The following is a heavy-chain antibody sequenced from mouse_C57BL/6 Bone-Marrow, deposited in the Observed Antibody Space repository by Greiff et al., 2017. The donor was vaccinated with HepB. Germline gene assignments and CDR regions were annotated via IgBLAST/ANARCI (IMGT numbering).Heavy chain of an antibody. V-gene: IGHV5-4*01. CDR3: ARDIPQIYYEYDGFAY. CDR1: GFTFSSYA. CDR2: ISDGGSYT. Sequence: EVKLMESGGGLVKPGGSLKLSCAASGFTFSSYAMSWVRQTPEKRLEWVATISDGGSYTYYPDNVKGRFTISRDNAKNNLYLQMSHLKSEDTAMYYCARDIPQIYYEYDGFAYWGQGTLVTVSA. D-gene: IGHD2-4*01. J-gene: IGHJ3*01.